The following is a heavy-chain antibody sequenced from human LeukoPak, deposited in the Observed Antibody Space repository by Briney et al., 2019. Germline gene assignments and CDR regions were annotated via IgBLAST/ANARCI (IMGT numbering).Heavy chain of an antibody. J-gene: IGHJ4*02. CDR1: GGSISSYY. CDR2: IYYSGST. D-gene: IGHD3-22*01. CDR3: ARVWTDYDSSGYQRYYFDY. Sequence: SETLSLTCTVSGGSISSYYWSWIRQPPGKGLEWIGYIYYSGSTNYNPSLKSRVTISVDTSKNQFSLKLSSVTAADTAVYYCARVWTDYDSSGYQRYYFDYWGQGTLVTVSS. V-gene: IGHV4-59*12.